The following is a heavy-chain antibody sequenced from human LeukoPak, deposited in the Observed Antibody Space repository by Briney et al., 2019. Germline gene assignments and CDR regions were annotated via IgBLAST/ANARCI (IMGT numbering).Heavy chain of an antibody. CDR1: GFTLSTYW. V-gene: IGHV3-74*01. CDR3: ARDTPQLGIDY. J-gene: IGHJ4*02. D-gene: IGHD7-27*01. Sequence: GGSLRLSCAASGFTLSTYWMHWVRQAPGKGLVWVSHINSDGSSTSYADSVKGRFTISRDNAKNTLYLQMNSLRDEDTAVYYCARDTPQLGIDYWGQGTLVTVSS. CDR2: INSDGSST.